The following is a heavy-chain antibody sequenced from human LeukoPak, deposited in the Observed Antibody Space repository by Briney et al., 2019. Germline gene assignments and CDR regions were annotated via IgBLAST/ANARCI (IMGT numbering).Heavy chain of an antibody. Sequence: GGSLRLSCAASGFTFDEHDMYWVRQVPGKGLEWVCLISKDGGSKHYADSVKGRFSISRDNNRNSLSLQMNSLRSEDTALYFCAKRSGAPNNFDYWGQGALVTVSS. D-gene: IGHD1-1*01. CDR1: GFTFDEHD. CDR2: ISKDGGSK. CDR3: AKRSGAPNNFDY. J-gene: IGHJ4*02. V-gene: IGHV3-43*02.